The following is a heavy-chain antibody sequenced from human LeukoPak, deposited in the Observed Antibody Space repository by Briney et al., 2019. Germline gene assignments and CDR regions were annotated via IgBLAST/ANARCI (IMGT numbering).Heavy chain of an antibody. CDR1: GFTFSVYG. D-gene: IGHD1-26*01. CDR2: ISGGSDRT. J-gene: IGHJ5*02. CDR3: ATYFGRQWEPRWFDP. V-gene: IGHV3-23*01. Sequence: GGSLRLSCAASGFTFSVYGMSWVRQAPGKGLEWVSYISGGSDRTNYADSVEGRFTISRDNSKNTLYLQMNSLRAEDTAVYYCATYFGRQWEPRWFDPWGQGTLVTVSS.